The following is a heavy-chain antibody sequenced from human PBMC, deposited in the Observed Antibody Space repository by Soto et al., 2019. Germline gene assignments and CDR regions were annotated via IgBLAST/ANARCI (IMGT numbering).Heavy chain of an antibody. D-gene: IGHD1-1*01. CDR3: ARGRYGDY. CDR2: ISAHNGNT. J-gene: IGHJ4*02. CDR1: GYTFTSSG. V-gene: IGHV1-18*01. Sequence: QVHLVQAGAEVKKTGASVKVSCKGSGYTFTSSGITRVRQAPGQGLEGNGWISAHNGNTSYAQKLQGRVTMTRDTSTSTAYMELRSLRSDATAVEYCARGRYGDYWGQGALVTVSS.